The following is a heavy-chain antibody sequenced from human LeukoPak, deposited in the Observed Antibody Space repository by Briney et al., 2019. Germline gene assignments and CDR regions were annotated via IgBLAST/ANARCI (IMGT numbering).Heavy chain of an antibody. CDR3: ARGSLGYSGSYFKQSYYFDY. D-gene: IGHD1-26*01. V-gene: IGHV4-38-2*01. CDR1: GYSISSGYY. J-gene: IGHJ4*02. Sequence: SETLSLTCAVSGYSISSGYYWGWIRQPPGKGLEWIGSIYHSGSTNYNPSLKSRVTISVDTSKNQFSLKLSSVTAADTAVYYCARGSLGYSGSYFKQSYYFDYWGQGTLVTVSS. CDR2: IYHSGST.